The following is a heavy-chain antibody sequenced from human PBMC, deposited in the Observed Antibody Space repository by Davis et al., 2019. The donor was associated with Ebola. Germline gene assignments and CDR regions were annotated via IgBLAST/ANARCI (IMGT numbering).Heavy chain of an antibody. J-gene: IGHJ4*02. CDR3: ARAVPGKEDLDY. CDR1: ELTVTRNY. V-gene: IGHV3-66*02. D-gene: IGHD6-19*01. Sequence: PGGSLRLSCAASELTVTRNYMTWVRQAPGKGLQWVSTVYKSGTTYYADSVKGRFTVSRDNSKNTLYLQLNRLRSEDTAVYYCARAVPGKEDLDYWGQGILVTVSS. CDR2: VYKSGTT.